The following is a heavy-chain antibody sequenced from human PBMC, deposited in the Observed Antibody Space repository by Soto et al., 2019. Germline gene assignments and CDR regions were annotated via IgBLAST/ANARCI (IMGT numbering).Heavy chain of an antibody. J-gene: IGHJ6*03. D-gene: IGHD3-16*02. CDR1: GFTFSSYA. Sequence: EVQLLESGGGLVQPGGSLSLSCAASGFTFSSYAMSWVRQAPGKGLEWVSAVTASGGGTYYADSVKGRFTISRDKSKNTLYLQMNSLRAEDTAVYYCAKAPAFGGVIANYYYYYYMDAWGKGTTVTVSS. CDR2: VTASGGGT. CDR3: AKAPAFGGVIANYYYYYYMDA. V-gene: IGHV3-23*01.